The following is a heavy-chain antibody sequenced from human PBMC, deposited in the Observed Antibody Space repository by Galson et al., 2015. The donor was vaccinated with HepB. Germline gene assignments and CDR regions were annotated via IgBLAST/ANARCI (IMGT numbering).Heavy chain of an antibody. Sequence: SLRLSCAASGFTFSSYGMHWVRQAPGKGLEWVAVISYDGSNKYYADSVKGRFTISRDNSKNTLYLQMNSLRAEDTAVYYCAKDKYCSSTSCYKGTAFDYWGQGALVTVSS. V-gene: IGHV3-30*18. D-gene: IGHD2-2*02. CDR2: ISYDGSNK. CDR1: GFTFSSYG. J-gene: IGHJ4*02. CDR3: AKDKYCSSTSCYKGTAFDY.